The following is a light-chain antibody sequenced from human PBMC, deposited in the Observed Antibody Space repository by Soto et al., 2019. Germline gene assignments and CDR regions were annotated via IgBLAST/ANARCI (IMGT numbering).Light chain of an antibody. V-gene: IGKV3D-20*02. Sequence: EIVLTQSPVTVSLPPGERATLSCRASQSVSSSYLAWYQQKPGQAPRLLMYDASNRASGIPARFSGSGSGTDYTLTISSLEPEDFAIYYCQQRSNWPESFGQGTKVDI. J-gene: IGKJ1*01. CDR2: DAS. CDR3: QQRSNWPES. CDR1: QSVSSSY.